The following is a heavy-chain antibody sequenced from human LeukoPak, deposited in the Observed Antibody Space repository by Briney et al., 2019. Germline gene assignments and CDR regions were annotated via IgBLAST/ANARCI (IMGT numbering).Heavy chain of an antibody. CDR3: ARGLGGRSYDFWSGYQDYGMDV. CDR1: GYTFTSYY. D-gene: IGHD3-3*01. Sequence: ASVKVSCKASGYTFTSYYMHWVRQAPGQGLEWMGIINPSGGSTSYAQKFQGRVTMTRDTSTSTVYMELSSLRSEDTAVYYCARGLGGRSYDFWSGYQDYGMDVWGQGTTVTVSS. CDR2: INPSGGST. J-gene: IGHJ6*02. V-gene: IGHV1-46*01.